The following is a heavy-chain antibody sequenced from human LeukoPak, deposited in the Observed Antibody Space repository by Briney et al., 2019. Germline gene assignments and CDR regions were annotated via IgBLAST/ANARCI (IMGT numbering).Heavy chain of an antibody. CDR3: ARRVSGGWGNYYYYGMNV. CDR2: IYYSGST. CDR1: GGSISSSSYY. Sequence: SETLSLTCTVSGGSISSSSYYWGWIRQPPGKGLEWIGSIYYSGSTYYNPSLKSRVTISVDTSKNQFSLKLSSVTAADTAVYYCARRVSGGWGNYYYYGMNVWGQGTTVTVSS. J-gene: IGHJ6*02. V-gene: IGHV4-39*01. D-gene: IGHD6-19*01.